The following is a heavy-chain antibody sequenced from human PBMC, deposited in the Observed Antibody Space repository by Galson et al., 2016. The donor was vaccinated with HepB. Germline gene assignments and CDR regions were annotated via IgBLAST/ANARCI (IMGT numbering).Heavy chain of an antibody. CDR3: AKLLWGGELSFDF. Sequence: SLRLSCAASGFNFRAFTMHWVRQAPGKGLEWVSSISSAGASAYYADSVRGRFTISRDNGKNSLHLQMNSLRVEDTALYYCAKLLWGGELSFDFWGQGAQVSVSS. D-gene: IGHD3-10*01. CDR2: ISSAGASA. CDR1: GFNFRAFT. J-gene: IGHJ4*02. V-gene: IGHV3-21*04.